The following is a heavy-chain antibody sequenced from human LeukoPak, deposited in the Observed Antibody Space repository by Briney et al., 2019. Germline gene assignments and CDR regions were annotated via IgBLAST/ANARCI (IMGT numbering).Heavy chain of an antibody. Sequence: SETLSLTCAVYGGSFSGYYWSWLRQPPGKGLEWIGEINHSGSTNYNPALTSRGTISVDTSKNQFSLKLSSVTAADTAVYYCARGQIIGYYDFWSGYYTHPIAPTFDYWGRGTLVTVSS. D-gene: IGHD3-3*01. CDR3: ARGQIIGYYDFWSGYYTHPIAPTFDY. J-gene: IGHJ4*02. CDR2: INHSGST. V-gene: IGHV4-34*01. CDR1: GGSFSGYY.